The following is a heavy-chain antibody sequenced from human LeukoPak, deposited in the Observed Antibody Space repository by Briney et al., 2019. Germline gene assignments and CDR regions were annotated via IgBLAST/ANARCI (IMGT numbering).Heavy chain of an antibody. J-gene: IGHJ6*03. CDR3: AKDSRAALVGPYYMDV. V-gene: IGHV3-66*03. CDR2: IYSDNT. CDR1: GFTVSSNS. Sequence: GSLRLSCTVSGFTVSSNSMSWVRQAPGKGLEWVSFIYSDNTHYSDSVKGRFTISRDNSKNTLYLQMNSLRTEDTAVYYCAKDSRAALVGPYYMDVWGKGTTVTISS. D-gene: IGHD6-25*01.